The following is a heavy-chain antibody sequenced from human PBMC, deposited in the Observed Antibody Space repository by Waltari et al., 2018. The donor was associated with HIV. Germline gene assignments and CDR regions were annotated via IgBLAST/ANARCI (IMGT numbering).Heavy chain of an antibody. Sequence: EVQLVESGGGLVKPGGSLRLSCAASGFTFSSYNMNWVRQAPGKGLEWVSFISSSISYIYYADSGKGRFTISRDNAKNSLNLQMNSLRAEDTAVYYCARDSLRGIGADGNWFDPWGQGTLVTVSS. CDR1: GFTFSSYN. CDR3: ARDSLRGIGADGNWFDP. V-gene: IGHV3-21*01. D-gene: IGHD6-13*01. J-gene: IGHJ5*02. CDR2: ISSSISYI.